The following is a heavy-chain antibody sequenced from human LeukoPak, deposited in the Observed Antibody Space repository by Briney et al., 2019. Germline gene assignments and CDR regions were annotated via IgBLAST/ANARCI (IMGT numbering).Heavy chain of an antibody. CDR2: IYYSGST. CDR3: AREDSSGPLDY. D-gene: IGHD6-19*01. Sequence: SETLSLTCTVSGGSISSYYWSWIRQPPGKGLEWIGYIYYSGSTNHNPSLKSRVTISVDTSKNQFSLKLSSVTAADTAVYYCAREDSSGPLDYWGQGTLVTVSS. J-gene: IGHJ4*02. CDR1: GGSISSYY. V-gene: IGHV4-59*01.